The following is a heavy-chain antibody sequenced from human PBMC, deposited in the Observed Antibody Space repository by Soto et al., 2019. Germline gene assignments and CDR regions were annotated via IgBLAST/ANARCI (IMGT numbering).Heavy chain of an antibody. Sequence: ASVKVSCKASGYTFTSYGINWVRQAPGRGLEWMVWINPGNGNTKYSQQFQGRVIIDRDTSASTAYMELSSLRPEDTAVYYCARGGYFDSSNYLAYWGLGTLVTVSS. J-gene: IGHJ4*02. CDR3: ARGGYFDSSNYLAY. CDR1: GYTFTSYG. CDR2: INPGNGNT. D-gene: IGHD3-22*01. V-gene: IGHV1-3*01.